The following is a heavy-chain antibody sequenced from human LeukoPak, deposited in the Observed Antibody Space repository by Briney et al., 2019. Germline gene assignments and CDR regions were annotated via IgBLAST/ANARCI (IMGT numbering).Heavy chain of an antibody. CDR1: GDSITTYSYR. J-gene: IGHJ5*02. Sequence: SETLSLTCSISGDSITTYSYRWGWIRQSPGMDLVWIGSICCSGNCYYTPSLKTSTTISPDTSKNQYFLRPSSVADADASIYYSARRGIWDLQIGNWFDPWGQGILVIVSS. CDR2: ICCSGNC. D-gene: IGHD3-16*01. CDR3: ARRGIWDLQIGNWFDP. V-gene: IGHV4-39*01.